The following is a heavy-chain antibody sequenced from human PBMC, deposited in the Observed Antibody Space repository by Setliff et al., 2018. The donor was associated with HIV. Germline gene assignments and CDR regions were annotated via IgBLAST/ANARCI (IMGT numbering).Heavy chain of an antibody. Sequence: GGSLRLSCAASGFTFSSYGMHWVRQAPGKGLEWVAVIWYDGSNKYYADSVKGRFTISRDNSKSAVYLQMNSLRPEDTALYYCARDSEPGTRVAGTTGLDYWGQGSLVTVSS. CDR2: IWYDGSNK. D-gene: IGHD6-19*01. CDR1: GFTFSSYG. CDR3: ARDSEPGTRVAGTTGLDY. J-gene: IGHJ4*02. V-gene: IGHV3-33*01.